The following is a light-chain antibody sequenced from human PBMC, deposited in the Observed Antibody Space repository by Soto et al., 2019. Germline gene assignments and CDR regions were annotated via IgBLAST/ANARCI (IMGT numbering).Light chain of an antibody. V-gene: IGLV2-14*01. CDR2: EVN. J-gene: IGLJ1*01. CDR1: SSDVGGYNY. CDR3: SSYSSTTLV. Sequence: QSVLTQPPSASGSPGQSVAISCTGTSSDVGGYNYVSWYQQHPGKAPKLMIYEVNNRLSGVSNRFSGSKSGNTASLTISGIQAEDEADYYCSSYSSTTLVFGTGTKV.